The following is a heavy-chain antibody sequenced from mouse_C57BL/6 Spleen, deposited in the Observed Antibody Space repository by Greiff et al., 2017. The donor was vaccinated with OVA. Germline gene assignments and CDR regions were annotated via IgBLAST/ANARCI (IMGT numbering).Heavy chain of an antibody. J-gene: IGHJ2*01. Sequence: VQLQQSVAELVRPGASVKLSCTASGFDIKNTYMHWVKQRPEQGLEWIGRIDPANGNTKYAPKFQGKATITADTSSNTAYLQLSSLTSEDTAIYYCARGRYLKEGDFDYWGQGTTLTVSS. CDR2: IDPANGNT. V-gene: IGHV14-3*01. D-gene: IGHD1-3*01. CDR1: GFDIKNTY. CDR3: ARGRYLKEGDFDY.